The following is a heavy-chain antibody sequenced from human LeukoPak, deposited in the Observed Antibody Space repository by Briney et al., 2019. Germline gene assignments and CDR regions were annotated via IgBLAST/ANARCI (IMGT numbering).Heavy chain of an antibody. D-gene: IGHD5-18*01. Sequence: SETLSLTCTVSGGSISSYFWSWIRQPAGKGLEWIGRIYTSGSTNYNPSLKSRVTMSVDTSKNQFSLKLSSVTAADTAVYYCARDSQRWYDQRADAFDIWGQGTMVTVSS. CDR2: IYTSGST. CDR3: ARDSQRWYDQRADAFDI. J-gene: IGHJ3*02. CDR1: GGSISSYF. V-gene: IGHV4-4*07.